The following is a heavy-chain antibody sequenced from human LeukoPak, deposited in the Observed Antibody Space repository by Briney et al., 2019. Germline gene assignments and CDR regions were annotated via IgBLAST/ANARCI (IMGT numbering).Heavy chain of an antibody. V-gene: IGHV3-7*03. CDR1: GFTFTNKW. Sequence: GGSLRLSCAASGFTFTNKWMSWVRQAPGKGLEWVANINQDGSEKYYVDSVKGRFTISRDNAKNSLFLQMNSLRAEDTAVYYCARDKLIDYWGQGTLVTVSS. CDR2: INQDGSEK. CDR3: ARDKLIDY. J-gene: IGHJ4*02.